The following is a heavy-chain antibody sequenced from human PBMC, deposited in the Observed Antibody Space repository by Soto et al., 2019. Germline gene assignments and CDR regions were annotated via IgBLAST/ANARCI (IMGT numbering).Heavy chain of an antibody. CDR2: IYPGDSDT. Sequence: PGESLKISCKGSGYSFTSYLIAWVRQMPGKGLEWMGIIYPGDSDTRYSPSFQGQVTISADKSISTAYLQWSSLKASDTAMYYCAKHLPAGNGIFAYGGQGTLVPVTS. CDR1: GYSFTSYL. D-gene: IGHD1-1*01. CDR3: AKHLPAGNGIFAY. V-gene: IGHV5-51*01. J-gene: IGHJ4*02.